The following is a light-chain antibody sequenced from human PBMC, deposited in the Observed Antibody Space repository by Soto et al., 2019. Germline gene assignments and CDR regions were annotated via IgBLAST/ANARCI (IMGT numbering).Light chain of an antibody. CDR3: SSRAARSYV. V-gene: IGLV2-8*01. Sequence: QSALTQPPSASGSPGQSVTISCTGTSSDVGGYNYVSWYQQHPGKAPKLMIYEVSKRPSGVPDRFSGSKSGNTASLTVSGLQAEDEADYYFSSRAARSYVFGSGTKVTVL. CDR2: EVS. J-gene: IGLJ1*01. CDR1: SSDVGGYNY.